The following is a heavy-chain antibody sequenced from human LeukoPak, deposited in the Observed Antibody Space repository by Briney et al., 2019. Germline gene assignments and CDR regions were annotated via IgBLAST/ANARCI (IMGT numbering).Heavy chain of an antibody. CDR3: ARHTYDSRSLDQ. J-gene: IGHJ4*02. CDR2: INHSGSS. CDR1: GGSISSSSYY. V-gene: IGHV4-39*01. D-gene: IGHD3-22*01. Sequence: SETLSLTCSVSGGSISSSSYYWSWIRQPPGKGLEWIGEINHSGSSNYNPSLKSRVTISVDRSKNQFSLKLSSVTAADTAVYYCARHTYDSRSLDQWGQGTLVTVSS.